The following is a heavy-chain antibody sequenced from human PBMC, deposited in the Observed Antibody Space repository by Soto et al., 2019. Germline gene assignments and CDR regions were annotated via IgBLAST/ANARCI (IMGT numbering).Heavy chain of an antibody. J-gene: IGHJ4*02. V-gene: IGHV4-59*01. CDR2: IYYSGST. Sequence: QVQLQESGPRLVKPSETLSLTCTVSGDSITTSYWSWIRQSQGKGLEWIGYIYYSGSTNYNPSLNSRVTISANTSKKHFSLTLTSVTDAETAVYYCARVKSGAAFDYWGQGTLVTVSS. CDR1: GDSITTSY. D-gene: IGHD1-26*01. CDR3: ARVKSGAAFDY.